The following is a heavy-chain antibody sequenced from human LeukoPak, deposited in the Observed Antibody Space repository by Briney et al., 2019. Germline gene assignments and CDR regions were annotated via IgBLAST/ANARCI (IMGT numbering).Heavy chain of an antibody. J-gene: IGHJ4*02. D-gene: IGHD3-22*01. V-gene: IGHV3-74*01. CDR2: INSDGRST. CDR3: VRGAFYYDSSAFAVSDQ. CDR1: GFTFSNYW. Sequence: GGSLRLSCAASGFTFSNYWMHWVRQAPGKGLVWVSRINSDGRSTNYADSVKGRFTISRDNAKNTLYLQMNSLRAEDTAVYYCVRGAFYYDSSAFAVSDQWGQGTLVIVSS.